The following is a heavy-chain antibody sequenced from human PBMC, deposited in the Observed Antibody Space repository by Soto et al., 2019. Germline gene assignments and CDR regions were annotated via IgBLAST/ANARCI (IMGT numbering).Heavy chain of an antibody. V-gene: IGHV3-23*01. Sequence: EVQLLESGGGLVQPGGSLRLSCTASGFTFSRHAMTWVRQAPGKGLEWVSGLSDSGGSIYYADSVKGRFTISRDNSMNTLYLQMNTLRAEDTAIYYCERVFSCWYAGFFDLWGQGTLVTVSS. D-gene: IGHD6-13*01. CDR3: ERVFSCWYAGFFDL. CDR2: LSDSGGSI. CDR1: GFTFSRHA. J-gene: IGHJ4*02.